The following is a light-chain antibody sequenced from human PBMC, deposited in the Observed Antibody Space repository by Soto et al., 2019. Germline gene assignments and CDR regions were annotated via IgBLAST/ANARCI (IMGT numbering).Light chain of an antibody. V-gene: IGKV3-20*01. Sequence: EIALTQSPGTLSLSPGERATLSCGASQSVTSNYLAWYQQKPGQAPRLLIYGASRRATGVPDRFIGSGSGTDFTLTISRLEPEDFAVYYCQHYITSLTTFGQGTKVDIK. J-gene: IGKJ1*01. CDR3: QHYITSLTT. CDR1: QSVTSNY. CDR2: GAS.